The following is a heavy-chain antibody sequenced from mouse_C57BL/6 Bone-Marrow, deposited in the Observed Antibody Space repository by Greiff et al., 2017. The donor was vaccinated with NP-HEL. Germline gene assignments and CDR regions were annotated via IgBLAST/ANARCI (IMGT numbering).Heavy chain of an antibody. CDR2: INPYNGGT. V-gene: IGHV1-19*01. D-gene: IGHD2-5*01. CDR1: GYTFTDYY. Sequence: EVQLQQSGPVLVKPGASVKMSCKASGYTFTDYYMNWVQQSHGKSLEWIGVINPYNGGTSYNQKFKGKATLTVDKSSSTAYMELNSLTSEDSAVYYCANSNYYAMDYWGQGTSVTVSS. CDR3: ANSNYYAMDY. J-gene: IGHJ4*01.